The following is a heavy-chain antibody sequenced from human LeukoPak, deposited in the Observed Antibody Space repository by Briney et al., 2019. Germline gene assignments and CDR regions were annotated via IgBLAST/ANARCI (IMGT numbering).Heavy chain of an antibody. CDR3: ATGDRLPGDY. J-gene: IGHJ4*02. V-gene: IGHV3-21*01. D-gene: IGHD3-16*01. Sequence: GGSLRLSCAASGFTFSTYTMNWVRQAPGKGLEWVSSISGSTSFIYYADSVKGRFTISRDNAKHSLYLQMNSLRAEDTAVYYCATGDRLPGDYWGQGTLVTVSS. CDR2: ISGSTSFI. CDR1: GFTFSTYT.